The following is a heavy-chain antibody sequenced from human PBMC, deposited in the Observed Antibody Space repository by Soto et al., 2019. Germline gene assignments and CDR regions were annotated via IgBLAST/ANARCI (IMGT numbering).Heavy chain of an antibody. D-gene: IGHD3-3*01. Sequence: GGSLRLSCAASGFTFSSYGMHWVRQAPGKGLEWVAVISYDGSNKYYADSVKGRFTISRDNSKNTLYLQMNSLRAEDTAVYYCAKTGSGYESFDYWGQGTLVTVSS. CDR2: ISYDGSNK. CDR1: GFTFSSYG. J-gene: IGHJ4*02. V-gene: IGHV3-30*18. CDR3: AKTGSGYESFDY.